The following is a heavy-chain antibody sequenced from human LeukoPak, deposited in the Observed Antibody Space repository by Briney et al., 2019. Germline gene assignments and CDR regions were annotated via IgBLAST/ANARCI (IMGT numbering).Heavy chain of an antibody. CDR3: AKHQNANSTLPTFAS. Sequence: SETLALTCTVFGGSISGYYWSWIRQPPGKGLEVIGYIYYSGSTNYNPSLKTRVIISVDTSKNQLSLELSSVTAVDTAVYYCAKHQNANSTLPTFASWGPGILVTVSS. J-gene: IGHJ4*02. D-gene: IGHD1-1*01. CDR2: IYYSGST. V-gene: IGHV4-59*08. CDR1: GGSISGYY.